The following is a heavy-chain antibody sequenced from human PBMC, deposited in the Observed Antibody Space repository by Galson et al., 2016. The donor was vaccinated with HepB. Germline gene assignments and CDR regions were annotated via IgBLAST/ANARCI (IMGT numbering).Heavy chain of an antibody. J-gene: IGHJ4*02. D-gene: IGHD6-13*01. V-gene: IGHV3-23*01. CDR3: AKPRSSGWYAFDY. Sequence: KGLEWVSVITGSGDTTYYAGSVKGRFTISRDNSKNTLFLQMNSLRAEDTAIYYCAKPRSSGWYAFDYWGQGTLVTVSA. CDR2: ITGSGDTT.